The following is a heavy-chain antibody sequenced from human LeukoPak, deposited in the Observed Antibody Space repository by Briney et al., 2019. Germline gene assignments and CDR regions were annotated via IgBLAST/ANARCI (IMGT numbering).Heavy chain of an antibody. D-gene: IGHD3-10*01. CDR3: ARGGLLWFGPMDV. CDR1: GFTFSTYA. CDR2: ISSSSSYI. Sequence: PGESLRLSCAASGFTFSTYAMSWVRQAPGKGLEWVSSISSSSSYIYYADSVKGRFTISRDNAKNSLYLQMNSLRAEDTAVYYCARGGLLWFGPMDVWGKGTTVTVSS. V-gene: IGHV3-21*01. J-gene: IGHJ6*03.